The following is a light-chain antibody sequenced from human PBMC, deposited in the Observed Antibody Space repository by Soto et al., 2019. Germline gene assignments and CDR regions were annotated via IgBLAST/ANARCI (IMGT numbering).Light chain of an antibody. CDR1: QSVSSSY. CDR3: QQYNSYPLT. CDR2: GAS. Sequence: EIELTQSPGTLSLSPGERATLSCRASQSVSSSYLAWYQQKPGQAPRLLIYGASSRATGIPDRFSGSGSGTDFTLTISRLEPEDFATYYCQQYNSYPLTFGGGTKVDIK. V-gene: IGKV3-20*01. J-gene: IGKJ4*01.